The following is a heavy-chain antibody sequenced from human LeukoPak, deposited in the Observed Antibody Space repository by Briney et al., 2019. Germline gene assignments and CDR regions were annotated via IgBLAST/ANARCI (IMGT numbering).Heavy chain of an antibody. CDR3: AELGITMIGGV. J-gene: IGHJ6*04. Sequence: GGSLRLSCAASGFTFSDYYLTWIRQAPGKGLEWVSYISSSDSTIYYADSVKGRFTISRDNAKNSLYLQMNSLRAEDTAVYYCAELGITMIGGVWGKGTTVTISS. CDR1: GFTFSDYY. V-gene: IGHV3-11*04. D-gene: IGHD3-10*02. CDR2: ISSSDSTI.